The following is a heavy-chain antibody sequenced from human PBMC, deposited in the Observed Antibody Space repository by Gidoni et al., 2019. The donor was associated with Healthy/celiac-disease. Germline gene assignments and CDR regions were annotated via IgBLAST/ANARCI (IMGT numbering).Heavy chain of an antibody. CDR3: ARSLGYSSSFDYYYGMDV. Sequence: QVQLVQSGAEVKKPGSSVTVSCKASRCTFSSYAISWVRQAPGQGLEWMGGIIPSFGTANYAQKFQGRVTITADESTSTAYMELSSLRSEDTAVYYCARSLGYSSSFDYYYGMDVWGQGTTVTVSS. V-gene: IGHV1-69*01. D-gene: IGHD5-18*01. CDR2: IIPSFGTA. CDR1: RCTFSSYA. J-gene: IGHJ6*02.